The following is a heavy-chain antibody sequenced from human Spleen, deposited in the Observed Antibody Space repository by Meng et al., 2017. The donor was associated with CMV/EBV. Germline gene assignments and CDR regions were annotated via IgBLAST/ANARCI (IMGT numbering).Heavy chain of an antibody. CDR3: ARLTASIHYSDDL. V-gene: IGHV3-74*01. CDR2: IDRDGAVT. CDR1: GFSFSQSW. D-gene: IGHD2-21*01. J-gene: IGHJ5*02. Sequence: GESLKISCAASGFSFSQSWIHWVRQAPGKGLMWVSRIDRDGAVTNYADSVKGRFIISRDNGKNTVSLEMNSLRVEDTAVYFCARLTASIHYSDDLWGRGTLVTVS.